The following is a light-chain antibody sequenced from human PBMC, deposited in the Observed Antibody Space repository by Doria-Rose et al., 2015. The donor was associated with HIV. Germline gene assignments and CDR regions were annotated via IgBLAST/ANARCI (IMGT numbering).Light chain of an antibody. CDR3: HQYGTSRGT. V-gene: IGKV3-20*01. Sequence: EIVLTQSPGTLSLSPGERATLSCRASQSFSSTYLAWYQQKPGQAPSLLIYDGSTRATGIPDRFSASGSGTDFTLTINRLEPEDFALYYCHQYGTSRGTFGQGTRLEIK. J-gene: IGKJ5*01. CDR2: DGS. CDR1: QSFSSTY.